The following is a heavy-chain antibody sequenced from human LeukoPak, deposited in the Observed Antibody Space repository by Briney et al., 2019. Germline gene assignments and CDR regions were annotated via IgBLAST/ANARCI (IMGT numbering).Heavy chain of an antibody. Sequence: PSETLSLTCTVSGGSISSSSYYWGWIRQPPGKGLEWIGSIYYSGSTYYNPSLKSRVTISVDTSKNQFSLKLSSVTAADTAVYYCARVSIGSGWYEDEYFQHWGQGTLVTVSS. CDR2: IYYSGST. J-gene: IGHJ1*01. CDR1: GGSISSSSYY. CDR3: ARVSIGSGWYEDEYFQH. D-gene: IGHD6-19*01. V-gene: IGHV4-39*07.